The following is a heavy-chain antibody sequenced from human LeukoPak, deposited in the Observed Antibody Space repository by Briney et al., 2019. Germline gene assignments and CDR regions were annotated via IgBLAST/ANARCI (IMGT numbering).Heavy chain of an antibody. Sequence: SETLSLTCTVSGGSISSYYWSWIRQPPGKGLEWIGYIYYSGSTNYNPSLKSRVTISVDTSKNQFSLKLSSVTAADTAVYYCARVRGSSGWYTFDYWGQGTLVTVSS. CDR1: GGSISSYY. CDR3: ARVRGSSGWYTFDY. J-gene: IGHJ4*02. V-gene: IGHV4-59*01. CDR2: IYYSGST. D-gene: IGHD6-19*01.